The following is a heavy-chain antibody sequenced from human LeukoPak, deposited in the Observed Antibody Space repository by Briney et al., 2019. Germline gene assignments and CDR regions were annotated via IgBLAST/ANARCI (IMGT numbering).Heavy chain of an antibody. V-gene: IGHV1-18*01. CDR3: ARDLRAVAANDAFDI. Sequence: WASVKVSCKASGYTFTSYGISWVRQAPGQGLEWMGWISAYNGNTNYAQKLQGRVTMTTDTSTSTAYMELRSLRSDDTAVYYCARDLRAVAANDAFDIWGQGTMVTVSS. D-gene: IGHD6-19*01. CDR2: ISAYNGNT. J-gene: IGHJ3*02. CDR1: GYTFTSYG.